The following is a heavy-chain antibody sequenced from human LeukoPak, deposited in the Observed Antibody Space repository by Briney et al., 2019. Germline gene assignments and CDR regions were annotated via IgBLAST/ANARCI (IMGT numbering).Heavy chain of an antibody. D-gene: IGHD1-26*01. CDR3: AKDLTDIVGATDY. CDR2: IGDTGGST. CDR1: VFTFSSYA. Sequence: GGSLRLSYATSVFTFSSYAMSWVRQAPGKGLEWVSTIGDTGGSTYYADSVKGRFTISRDNSKNTLFLQMNSLRAEDTAIYYCAKDLTDIVGATDYWGQGTLVTVSS. J-gene: IGHJ4*02. V-gene: IGHV3-23*01.